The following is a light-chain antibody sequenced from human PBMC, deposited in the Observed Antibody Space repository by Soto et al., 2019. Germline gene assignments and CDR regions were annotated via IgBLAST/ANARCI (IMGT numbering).Light chain of an antibody. J-gene: IGKJ1*01. CDR1: QSVGIN. CDR3: HQYNDWPRT. CDR2: GAS. V-gene: IGKV3-15*01. Sequence: EIVMTQSPAPLAVSPGERATLSCTTSQSVGINLAWYQQRPGQAPRLLVYGASTRAAGIPARFSGSGSGTEFTLTISSLQSEDFAVYYCHQYNDWPRTFGQGTKVEI.